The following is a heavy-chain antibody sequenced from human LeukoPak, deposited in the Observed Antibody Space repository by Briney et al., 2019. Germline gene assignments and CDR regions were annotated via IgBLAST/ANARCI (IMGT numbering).Heavy chain of an antibody. Sequence: SSETLSLTCTVSGGSISSSSYYWGWIRQPPGKGLEWIGSIYYSGSTYYNPSLKSRVTISVDTSKNQFSLKLSSVTAADTAVYYCAKSRGYNYGSWDQYFDYWGQGTLVTVSS. V-gene: IGHV4-39*01. CDR3: AKSRGYNYGSWDQYFDY. CDR1: GGSISSSSYY. J-gene: IGHJ4*02. D-gene: IGHD5-18*01. CDR2: IYYSGST.